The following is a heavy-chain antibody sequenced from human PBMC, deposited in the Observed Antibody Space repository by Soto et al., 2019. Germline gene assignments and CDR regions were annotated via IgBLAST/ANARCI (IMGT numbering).Heavy chain of an antibody. CDR1: GFTFSSFA. CDR3: ARSRSYSWLPY. J-gene: IGHJ4*01. Sequence: GGSLRLSCAASGFTFSSFAVSWVRQAPGKGLEWVSSISPNVGSTYYADSVKGRFTISRDNSKNTLYLQMNSLRAEDTAIYYCARSRSYSWLPYWGHGSPVTVS. D-gene: IGHD1-26*01. CDR2: ISPNVGST. V-gene: IGHV3-23*01.